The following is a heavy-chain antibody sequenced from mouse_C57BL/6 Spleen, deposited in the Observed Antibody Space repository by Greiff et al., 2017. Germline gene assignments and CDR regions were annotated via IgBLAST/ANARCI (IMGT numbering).Heavy chain of an antibody. CDR3: ARHEVAPYYFDY. CDR1: GFTFSSYG. CDR2: ISSGGSYT. J-gene: IGHJ2*01. D-gene: IGHD1-1*01. V-gene: IGHV5-6*01. Sequence: VQLKESGGDLVKPGGSLKLSCAASGFTFSSYGMSWVRQTPDKRLEWVATISSGGSYTYYPDSVKGRFTISRDNAKNTLYLQMSSLKSEDTAMYYCARHEVAPYYFDYWGQGTTLTVSS.